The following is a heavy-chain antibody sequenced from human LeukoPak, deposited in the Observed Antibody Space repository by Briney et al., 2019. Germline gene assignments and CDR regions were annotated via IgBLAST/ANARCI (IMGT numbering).Heavy chain of an antibody. J-gene: IGHJ6*02. CDR3: AKFGADSDMYV. V-gene: IGHV4-59*02. D-gene: IGHD3-16*01. CDR1: GGSVSGHY. Sequence: ASETLSRTCTVSGGSVSGHYWTWIRQPPGKGLEWIGQIFYTGQADYNPSLKSRITISVDTSRNQISLKLNSVTAADTAVYYCAKFGADSDMYVWGQGTTVAVSS. CDR2: IFYTGQA.